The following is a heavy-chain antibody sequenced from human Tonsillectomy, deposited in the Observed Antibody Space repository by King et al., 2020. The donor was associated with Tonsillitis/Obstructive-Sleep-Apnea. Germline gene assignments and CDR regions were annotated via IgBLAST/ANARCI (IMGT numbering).Heavy chain of an antibody. D-gene: IGHD1-26*01. CDR2: ISGSGGST. CDR1: GFTFSSYA. Sequence: VQLVESGGGLVQPGGSLRLSCAASGFTFSSYAMSWVRQAPGKGLEWVSAISGSGGSTYYADSVKGRFTISRDNSKNTRYLQMNSLRAEDTAVYYCVKARTESGSYALYYYYYYYMDVWGKGTTVTVSS. CDR3: VKARTESGSYALYYYYYYYMDV. V-gene: IGHV3-23*04. J-gene: IGHJ6*03.